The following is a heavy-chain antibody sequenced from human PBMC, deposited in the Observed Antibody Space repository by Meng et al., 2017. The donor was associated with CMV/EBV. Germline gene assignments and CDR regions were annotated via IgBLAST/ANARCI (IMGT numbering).Heavy chain of an antibody. D-gene: IGHD4-23*01. CDR2: IYYSGST. J-gene: IGHJ1*01. CDR3: ARGDGNSPKGQH. CDR1: GGSGSSGSYY. Sequence: TVSGGSGSSGSYYWSWIRQPPGKGLEWIGYIYYSGSTNYNPSLKSRVTISVDTSKNQFSLKLSSVTAADTAVYYCARGDGNSPKGQHWGQGTLVTVSS. V-gene: IGHV4-61*01.